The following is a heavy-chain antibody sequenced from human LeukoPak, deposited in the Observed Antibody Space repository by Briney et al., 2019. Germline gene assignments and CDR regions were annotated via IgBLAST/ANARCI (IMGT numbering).Heavy chain of an antibody. CDR1: GGSISSYY. Sequence: PSETLSLTCTVSGGSISSYYWSWIRQPPGKGLEWIGYIYYSGSTNYNPSLKSRVTISVDTSKNQFSLKLSSVTAADTAVYYCARPMTTVTTGDRQFDYWGQGTLVTVSS. CDR2: IYYSGST. V-gene: IGHV4-59*01. J-gene: IGHJ4*02. D-gene: IGHD4-17*01. CDR3: ARPMTTVTTGDRQFDY.